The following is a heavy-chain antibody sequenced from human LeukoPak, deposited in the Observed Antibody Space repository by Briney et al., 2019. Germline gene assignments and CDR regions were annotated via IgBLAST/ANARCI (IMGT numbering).Heavy chain of an antibody. V-gene: IGHV3-30*02. Sequence: GGSLRLSCAASGFTFSSYAMSWVRQAPGKGLEWMALIRYDRNNEYYADSVKGRFTVSGDNSKNTLYLQMNSLRAEDTAVYYCAKARGDGYNDAFDMWGQGTMVTVSS. CDR2: IRYDRNNE. CDR1: GFTFSSYA. J-gene: IGHJ3*02. D-gene: IGHD5-24*01. CDR3: AKARGDGYNDAFDM.